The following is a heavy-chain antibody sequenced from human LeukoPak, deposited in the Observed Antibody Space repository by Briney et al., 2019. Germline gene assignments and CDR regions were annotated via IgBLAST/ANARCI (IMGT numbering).Heavy chain of an antibody. V-gene: IGHV3-21*01. D-gene: IGHD3-9*01. Sequence: GGSLRLSCAASGFTFSSYSMNWVRQAPGKGLEWVSSISSSSSYIYYADSVKGRFTISRDNAKNSLYLQMNSLRAEDTAVYYCAREKGDYNTLTGYYKRYYHYYYMDVWGKGTTVTISS. CDR3: AREKGDYNTLTGYYKRYYHYYYMDV. J-gene: IGHJ6*03. CDR1: GFTFSSYS. CDR2: ISSSSSYI.